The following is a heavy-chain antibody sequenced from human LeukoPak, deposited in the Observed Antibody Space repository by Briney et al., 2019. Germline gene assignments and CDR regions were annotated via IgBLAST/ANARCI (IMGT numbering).Heavy chain of an antibody. CDR3: ARAEDDYGDYASHY. D-gene: IGHD4-17*01. J-gene: IGHJ4*02. CDR2: IIPILGIA. Sequence: SVKVSCKASVGTFSSYAISGVRQAPGQGLEWMGRIIPILGIANYAQKFQGRVTITADKSTSTAYMELSSLRSEDTAVYYCARAEDDYGDYASHYWGQGTLVTVSS. V-gene: IGHV1-69*04. CDR1: VGTFSSYA.